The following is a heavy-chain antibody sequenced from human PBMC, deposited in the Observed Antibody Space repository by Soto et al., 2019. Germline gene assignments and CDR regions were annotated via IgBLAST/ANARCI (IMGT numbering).Heavy chain of an antibody. Sequence: ASVKVSCKASGYTFTSYAMHWVRQAPGQRLEWMGRINAGKGNIKYSQKFQGRVTITRDTSASTAYMELRNLRSYDTAVYYFSRGGFWNEHYTKTYDYGMDVWGQGTAVTVSS. CDR2: INAGKGNI. J-gene: IGHJ6*02. CDR3: SRGGFWNEHYTKTYDYGMDV. D-gene: IGHD3-3*01. V-gene: IGHV1-3*01. CDR1: GYTFTSYA.